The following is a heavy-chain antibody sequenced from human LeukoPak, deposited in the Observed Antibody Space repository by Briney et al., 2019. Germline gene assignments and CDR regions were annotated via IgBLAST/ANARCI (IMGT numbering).Heavy chain of an antibody. CDR2: IYTSGST. J-gene: IGHJ6*03. CDR3: ARVRGSSGSYEYYHYMDV. D-gene: IGHD1-26*01. V-gene: IGHV4-59*10. Sequence: GSLRLSCAASGFTFTTYWMSWVRQAPGKGLEWIGRIYTSGSTNYNPSLKSRVTMSVDTSKKQFSLKLSSVTAADTAVYYCARVRGSSGSYEYYHYMDVWGKGTTVTISS. CDR1: GFTFTTYW.